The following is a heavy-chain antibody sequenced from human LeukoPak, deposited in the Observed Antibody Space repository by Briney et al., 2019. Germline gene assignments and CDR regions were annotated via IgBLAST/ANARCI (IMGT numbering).Heavy chain of an antibody. J-gene: IGHJ4*02. D-gene: IGHD3-16*02. Sequence: SETLSLTCAVYGGSFSGYYWSWIRQPPGKGLEWIGEINHSGSTNYNPSLESRVTMSVDTSKNQFSLKVNSVTAADTAVYYCARGVYDYVWGSYQFFDFWGQGTLVTVSS. CDR2: INHSGST. V-gene: IGHV4-34*01. CDR3: ARGVYDYVWGSYQFFDF. CDR1: GGSFSGYY.